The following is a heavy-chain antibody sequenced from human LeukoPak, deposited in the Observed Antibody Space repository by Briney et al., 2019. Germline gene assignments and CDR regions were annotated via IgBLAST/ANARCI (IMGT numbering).Heavy chain of an antibody. CDR3: ARVRRYYDSSGYYYVEGPFDY. J-gene: IGHJ4*02. D-gene: IGHD3-22*01. CDR1: GGTFSSYA. CDR2: IIPIFGTA. Sequence: GASVKVSCKASGGTFSSYAISWVRQAPGQGLEWMGGIIPIFGTANYAQKFQGRVTITADESTSTAYMELSSLRSEDTAVYYCARVRRYYDSSGYYYVEGPFDYWGQGTLVTVSS. V-gene: IGHV1-69*13.